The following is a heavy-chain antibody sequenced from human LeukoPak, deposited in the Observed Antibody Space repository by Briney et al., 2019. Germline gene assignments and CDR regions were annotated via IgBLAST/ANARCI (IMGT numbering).Heavy chain of an antibody. Sequence: PGGSLRLSCAASGFTFSSYAMSWVRQAPGKGLEWVSTISGGGGSTYYADSVKGRFTISRDNSKNTLYLQMDSLRADDTAVYYCARYSGSYYYPPAWDLWGQGTLVTVSS. CDR1: GFTFSSYA. D-gene: IGHD1-26*01. J-gene: IGHJ4*02. CDR3: ARYSGSYYYPPAWDL. V-gene: IGHV3-23*01. CDR2: ISGGGGST.